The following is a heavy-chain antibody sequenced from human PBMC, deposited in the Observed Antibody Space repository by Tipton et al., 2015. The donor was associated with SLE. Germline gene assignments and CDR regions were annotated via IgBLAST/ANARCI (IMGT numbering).Heavy chain of an antibody. CDR2: IYYSGST. Sequence: LRLSCAASGFTFSDYYMSWIRQAPGKGLEWIGSIYYSGSTYYNPSLKSRVTISVDTSKNQFSLKLSSVTAADTAVYYCGVTIFGVVRAFDYWGQGTLVTVSS. V-gene: IGHV4-59*05. D-gene: IGHD3-3*01. CDR3: GVTIFGVVRAFDY. CDR1: GFTFSDYY. J-gene: IGHJ4*02.